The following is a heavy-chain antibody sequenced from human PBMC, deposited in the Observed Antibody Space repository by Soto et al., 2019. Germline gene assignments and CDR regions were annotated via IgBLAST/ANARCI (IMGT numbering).Heavy chain of an antibody. Sequence: SGPTLVNPTQTLTLTCTFSGFSLTTAGMRVSWIRQPPGKALEWLARIDWDDDKFYSTSLKTRLTNSKDTSKNQVVLTMTNMDPVDTATYYCARSDGMALDYWGQGTLVTVSS. CDR1: GFSLTTAGMR. V-gene: IGHV2-70*04. CDR3: ARSDGMALDY. J-gene: IGHJ4*02. CDR2: IDWDDDK.